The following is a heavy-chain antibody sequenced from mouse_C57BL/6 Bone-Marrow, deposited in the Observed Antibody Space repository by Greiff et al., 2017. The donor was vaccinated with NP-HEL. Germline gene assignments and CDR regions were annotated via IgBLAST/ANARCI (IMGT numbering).Heavy chain of an antibody. Sequence: QVQLQQPGAELVRPGSSVKLSCKASGYTFTSYWMDWVKQRPGQGLEWIGNIYPSDSETTYNQKFKDKATLTVDKSSSTAYMQLSSLTSEDSAVYYFARGRGRSSHYWGQGTTLTVSS. CDR2: IYPSDSET. CDR3: ARGRGRSSHY. J-gene: IGHJ2*01. CDR1: GYTFTSYW. D-gene: IGHD3-2*02. V-gene: IGHV1-61*01.